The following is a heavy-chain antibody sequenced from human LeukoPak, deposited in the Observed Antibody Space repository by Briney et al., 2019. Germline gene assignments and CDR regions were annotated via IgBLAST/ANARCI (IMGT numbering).Heavy chain of an antibody. CDR2: VSTGAGST. J-gene: IGHJ4*02. CDR3: ARQSNYDC. CDR1: GFTFTSYA. Sequence: GGSLRLSCAASGFTFTSYAMTWVRQAPGKGLEWGSSVSTGAGSTYYADSVKGRFTISRDNSKNTLFRQMNSLRAEDTAVYYCARQSNYDCWGQGTLVTVSS. D-gene: IGHD4-11*01. V-gene: IGHV3-23*01.